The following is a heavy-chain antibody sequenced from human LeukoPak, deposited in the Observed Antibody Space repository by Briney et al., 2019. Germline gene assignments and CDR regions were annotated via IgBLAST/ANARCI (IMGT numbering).Heavy chain of an antibody. D-gene: IGHD5-18*01. J-gene: IGHJ5*02. CDR3: ARENTAMGPWFDP. CDR2: INHSGST. Sequence: SETLSLTCAVYGGSFSGYYWSWIRQPPGKGLEWMGEINHSGSTNYNPSLKSRVTISVDTSKNQFSLKLSSVTAADTAVYYCARENTAMGPWFDPWGQGTLVTVSS. CDR1: GGSFSGYY. V-gene: IGHV4-34*01.